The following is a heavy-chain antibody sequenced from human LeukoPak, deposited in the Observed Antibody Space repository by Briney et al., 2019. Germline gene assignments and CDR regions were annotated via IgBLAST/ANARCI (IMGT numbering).Heavy chain of an antibody. J-gene: IGHJ3*01. CDR1: GFTLNSYL. V-gene: IGHV3-7*01. CDR3: ARSNPNRNALDL. D-gene: IGHD1-14*01. Sequence: GGSVRLSCAASGFTLNSYLMSWVRQAPGRGLEWVANIKKDGSEENYLDSVKGRFTVSRDNAKNSLNLQMNSLRGEDTAVYYCARSNPNRNALDLWGQGTMVTISS. CDR2: IKKDGSEE.